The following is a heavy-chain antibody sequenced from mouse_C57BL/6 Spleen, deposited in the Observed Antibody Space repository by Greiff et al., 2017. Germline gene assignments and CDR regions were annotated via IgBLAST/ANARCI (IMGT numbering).Heavy chain of an antibody. J-gene: IGHJ2*01. D-gene: IGHD6-1*01. Sequence: VQLQQPGAELVKPGASVKLSCKASGYTFTSYWMQWVKQRPGQGLEWIGEIDPSDSYTNYNQKFKGKATLTVDTSSSTAYMQLSSLTSEDSAVYYCARGALRASFDYWGQGTTLTVSS. CDR2: IDPSDSYT. CDR3: ARGALRASFDY. CDR1: GYTFTSYW. V-gene: IGHV1-50*01.